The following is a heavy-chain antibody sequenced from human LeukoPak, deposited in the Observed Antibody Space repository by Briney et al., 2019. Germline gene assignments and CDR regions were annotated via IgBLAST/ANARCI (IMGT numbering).Heavy chain of an antibody. J-gene: IGHJ5*02. CDR1: GGSISSANYC. V-gene: IGHV4-30-4*01. CDR3: ARALYWFDP. Sequence: SETLSLTCTASGGSISSANYCWSWIRQPPAKGLEWIGYICYGGNTYYSPSLKSRVTISVDTSKNQFSLNLTSVTAADTAVYYCARALYWFDPWGQGTLVTVSS. CDR2: ICYGGNT.